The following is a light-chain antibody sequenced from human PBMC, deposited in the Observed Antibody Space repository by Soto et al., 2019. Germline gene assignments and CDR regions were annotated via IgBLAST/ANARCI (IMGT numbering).Light chain of an antibody. J-gene: IGKJ4*01. CDR3: QQYYSTPLT. V-gene: IGKV4-1*01. Sequence: DIVMTQSPDSLAVSLGERATINCKSSQSVLYSSNNQNYLAWYQQKPGQPPKLLIYWASTREFGVPDRFSGSGSGTDFTLTISSLQAEDVAVYYCQQYYSTPLTFGGGTKVDIK. CDR2: WAS. CDR1: QSVLYSSNNQNY.